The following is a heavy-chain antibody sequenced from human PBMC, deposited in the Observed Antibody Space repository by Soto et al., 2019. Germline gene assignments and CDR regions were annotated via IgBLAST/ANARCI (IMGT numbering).Heavy chain of an antibody. J-gene: IGHJ4*02. D-gene: IGHD6-13*01. V-gene: IGHV3-23*01. Sequence: EVQLLESGGGLLQPGVSLRLSCAASGFTFSSYAMSWVRQAPGKGLEWVSAISGSGGSTYYADSVKGRFTISRDNSKNTLYLQMNSLRAEDTAVYYCAKGDSSPPSDFDYWGQGTLVTVSS. CDR1: GFTFSSYA. CDR2: ISGSGGST. CDR3: AKGDSSPPSDFDY.